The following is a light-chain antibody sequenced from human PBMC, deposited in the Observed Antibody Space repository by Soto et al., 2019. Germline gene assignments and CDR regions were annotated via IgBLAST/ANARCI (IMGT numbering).Light chain of an antibody. CDR2: SDD. J-gene: IGLJ3*02. CDR1: SFNIGSHP. Sequence: QTVVTQPPSVSGTPGQKVTISCTGSSFNIGSHPVTWYHQVPGTAPKLLMYSDDYRPSGIPDRFSGSKSGTSASLAISGLQSDDESDYYCAVWDDRWNGLVFGGGTKLTVL. CDR3: AVWDDRWNGLV. V-gene: IGLV1-44*01.